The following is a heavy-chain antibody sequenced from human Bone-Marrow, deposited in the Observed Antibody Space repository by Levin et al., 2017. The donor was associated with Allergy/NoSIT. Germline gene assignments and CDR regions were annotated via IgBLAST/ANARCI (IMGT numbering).Heavy chain of an antibody. J-gene: IGHJ6*03. CDR3: MGVEFSIVATPASPRERVDYYYYYMDV. V-gene: IGHV3-64D*06. CDR1: GFTFSSYA. Sequence: PGGSLRLSCSASGFTFSSYAMHWVRQAPGKGLEYVSAISSNGGSTYYADSVKGRFTISRDNSKNTLYLQMSSLRAEDTAVYYCMGVEFSIVATPASPRERVDYYYYYMDVWGKGTTVTVSS. CDR2: ISSNGGST. D-gene: IGHD5-12*01.